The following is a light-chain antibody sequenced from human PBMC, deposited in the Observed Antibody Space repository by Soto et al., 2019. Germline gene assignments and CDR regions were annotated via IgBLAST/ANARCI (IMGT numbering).Light chain of an antibody. CDR2: GAS. Sequence: LTQSPGTLSLSPGERATLSCRASQTVSNDYLAWYQQKPGQAPRLLINGASRRATGIPDRFSGSGSGTDFTLTISRLEPEASAVYYCQQYHTSFTIIFGQGTRLDSK. V-gene: IGKV3-20*01. CDR3: QQYHTSFTII. J-gene: IGKJ5*01. CDR1: QTVSNDY.